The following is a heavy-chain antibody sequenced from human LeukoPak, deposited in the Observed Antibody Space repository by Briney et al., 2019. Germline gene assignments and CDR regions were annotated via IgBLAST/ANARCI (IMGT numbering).Heavy chain of an antibody. CDR3: ARDALIFWPLEGPDAFDI. CDR1: GGSISSGDYY. V-gene: IGHV4-30-4*08. CDR2: IYYSGST. Sequence: SQTLSLTCTVSGGSISSGDYYWSSIRQPPGKGLEWNGYIYYSGSTYYHPSLKSRVTISVDTSKNQFSLKLSSVTAADTAVYYCARDALIFWPLEGPDAFDIWGQGTMVTVSS. J-gene: IGHJ3*02. D-gene: IGHD3/OR15-3a*01.